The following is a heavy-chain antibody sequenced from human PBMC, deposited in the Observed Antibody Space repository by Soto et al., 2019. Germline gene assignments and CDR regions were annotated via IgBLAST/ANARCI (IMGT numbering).Heavy chain of an antibody. V-gene: IGHV6-1*01. CDR3: ARGAYDCVKYYYGLDV. CDR1: GDSVSSNSAA. Sequence: SQTLSLTCAISGDSVSSNSAAWNWIRQSPSRGLEWLGRTYYRSKWYNDYAVSVKSRITINPDTSKNQFSLQLNSVTPEDTAVYYCARGAYDCVKYYYGLDVWGQGTTVTVSS. J-gene: IGHJ6*02. D-gene: IGHD5-12*01. CDR2: TYYRSKWYN.